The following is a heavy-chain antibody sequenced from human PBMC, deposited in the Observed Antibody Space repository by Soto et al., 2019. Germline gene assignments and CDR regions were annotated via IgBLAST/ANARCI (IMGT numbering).Heavy chain of an antibody. V-gene: IGHV1-2*02. CDR3: AKALGYCSGGSCHGAFDI. D-gene: IGHD2-15*01. Sequence: GASVKVSCKASGYTFTGYYMHWVRQAPGQGLEWMGWINPNSGGTNYAQKFQGRVTMTRDTSISTAYMELSRLRSDDTAVYYCAKALGYCSGGSCHGAFDIRGQGTMVTVSS. CDR2: INPNSGGT. CDR1: GYTFTGYY. J-gene: IGHJ3*02.